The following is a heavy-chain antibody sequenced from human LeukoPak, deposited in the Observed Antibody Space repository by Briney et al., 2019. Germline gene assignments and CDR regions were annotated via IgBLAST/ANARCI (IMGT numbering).Heavy chain of an antibody. CDR1: GYSFINYW. CDR3: ARETRSGSSVGEHDY. D-gene: IGHD1-26*01. J-gene: IGHJ4*02. CDR2: IYPGDSDT. V-gene: IGHV5-51*01. Sequence: GESLKISCKGSGYSFINYWIGWVRQMPGKGLEWMGIIYPGDSDTRYSPSFQGQVTISADKSISTAYLQWSSLKASDTAMYYCARETRSGSSVGEHDYWGQGTLVTVSS.